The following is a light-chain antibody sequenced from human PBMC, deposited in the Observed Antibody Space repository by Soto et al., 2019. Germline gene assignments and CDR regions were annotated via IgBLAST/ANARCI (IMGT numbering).Light chain of an antibody. Sequence: QSVRTQPRSVSGSPGQSVTISCTGTSSDVGGYDFVSWYQQHPGKAPKLMISDVSKRPSGVPDRFSGSKSGNTASLTISGLQAEDEADYYCCSYAGDLALFGGGTK. CDR1: SSDVGGYDF. CDR2: DVS. V-gene: IGLV2-11*01. CDR3: CSYAGDLAL. J-gene: IGLJ2*01.